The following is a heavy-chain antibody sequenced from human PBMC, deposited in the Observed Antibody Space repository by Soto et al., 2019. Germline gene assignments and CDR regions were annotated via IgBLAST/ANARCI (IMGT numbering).Heavy chain of an antibody. J-gene: IGHJ4*02. Sequence: GGSLRLSCAASGFTFSSYGMHWVRQAPGKGLEWVAVIWYDGSNKYYADSVKGRFTISRDNSKNTLYLQMNSLRAEDTAVYYCARGYWSIAALTYFDYWGQGTLVTVSS. CDR1: GFTFSSYG. CDR3: ARGYWSIAALTYFDY. D-gene: IGHD6-6*01. CDR2: IWYDGSNK. V-gene: IGHV3-33*01.